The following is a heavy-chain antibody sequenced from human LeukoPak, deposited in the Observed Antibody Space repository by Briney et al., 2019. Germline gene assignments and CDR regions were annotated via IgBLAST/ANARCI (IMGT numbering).Heavy chain of an antibody. D-gene: IGHD3-22*01. Sequence: SETLSLTCTVSSASISSSPYYWGWIRQPPGKGLEWIGSIYYSGSTYYNPSLKSRVTMSVDTSKNQFSLKLSSVTAADTAVCYCARVGAITMIAVVTYDAFDIWGQGTMVTVSS. CDR3: ARVGAITMIAVVTYDAFDI. V-gene: IGHV4-39*07. J-gene: IGHJ3*02. CDR2: IYYSGST. CDR1: SASISSSPYY.